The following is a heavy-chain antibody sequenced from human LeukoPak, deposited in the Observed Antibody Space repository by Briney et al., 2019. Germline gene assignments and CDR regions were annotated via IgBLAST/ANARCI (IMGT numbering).Heavy chain of an antibody. D-gene: IGHD6-19*01. CDR3: ARIPPTGYSSGWYWFDP. CDR1: GFSLSTSGMC. V-gene: IGHV2-70*11. CDR2: IDWDDDK. J-gene: IGHJ5*02. Sequence: SGPALVKPTQTLTLTCTFSGFSLSTSGMCVSWIRQPPGKALEWLARIDWDDDKYYSTSLKTRLTISKDTSKNQVVLTTTNMDPVDTATYYCARIPPTGYSSGWYWFDPWGQGTLVTVSS.